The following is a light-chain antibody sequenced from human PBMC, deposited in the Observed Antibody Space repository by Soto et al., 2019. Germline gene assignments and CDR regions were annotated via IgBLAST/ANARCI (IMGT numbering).Light chain of an antibody. V-gene: IGKV1-5*01. CDR1: QTISRW. CDR2: TAS. J-gene: IGKJ1*01. CDR3: QEYNNYWT. Sequence: IQMTQSPSTLSASLGDTVTITCRASQTISRWLAWYQQKPGKAPRLLIYTASTLESGVPSRFSASGSGTEFTLTISSLHPDDFATYYCQEYNNYWTFGQGTKVDI.